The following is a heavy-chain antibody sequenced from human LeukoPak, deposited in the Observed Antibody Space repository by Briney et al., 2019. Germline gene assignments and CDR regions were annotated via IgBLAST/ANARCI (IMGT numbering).Heavy chain of an antibody. CDR2: ISGSGGST. CDR3: AKDGVGATGSTQPNPADY. J-gene: IGHJ4*02. D-gene: IGHD1-26*01. Sequence: GGSLRLSCAASGFTFSSYAMSWVRQAPGKGLEWVSAISGSGGSTYYADSVKGRFTISRDNSKNTLYLQMNSLRAEDTAVYYCAKDGVGATGSTQPNPADYWGQGTLVTVSS. CDR1: GFTFSSYA. V-gene: IGHV3-23*01.